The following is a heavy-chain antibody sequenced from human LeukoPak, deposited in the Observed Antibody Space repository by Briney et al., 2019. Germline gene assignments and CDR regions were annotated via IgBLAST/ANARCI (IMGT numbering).Heavy chain of an antibody. D-gene: IGHD4-17*01. V-gene: IGHV1-8*01. CDR3: ARGLALNYGDYANGY. J-gene: IGHJ4*02. Sequence: ASVKVSCKASGYTFTSYDINWVRQAPGQGLEWMGWMNPNSGNTGYAQKFQGRVTMTRNTSISTAYMELSSLRSEDTAVYYCARGLALNYGDYANGYWGQGTLVTVSS. CDR1: GYTFTSYD. CDR2: MNPNSGNT.